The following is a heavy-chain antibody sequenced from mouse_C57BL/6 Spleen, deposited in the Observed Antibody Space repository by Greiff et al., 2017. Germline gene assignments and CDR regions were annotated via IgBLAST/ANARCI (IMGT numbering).Heavy chain of an antibody. CDR1: GYTFTSYW. D-gene: IGHD2-3*01. CDR2: INPSNGGT. CDR3: ARSGDGYYDAMDY. V-gene: IGHV1-53*01. J-gene: IGHJ4*01. Sequence: QVQLQQPGTDLVKPGASVKLSCKASGYTFTSYWMHWVKQRPGQGLEWIGNINPSNGGTNYNEKFKSKATLTVDKSSSTAYVQLSSLTSEDSAVYYCARSGDGYYDAMDYWGQGTSVTVSS.